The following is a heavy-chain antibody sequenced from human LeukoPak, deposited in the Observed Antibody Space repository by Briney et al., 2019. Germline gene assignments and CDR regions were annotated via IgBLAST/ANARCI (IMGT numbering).Heavy chain of an antibody. D-gene: IGHD6-13*01. CDR3: ARDGIAAAGLPSDY. CDR2: IYTSGST. J-gene: IGHJ4*02. Sequence: PSETLSLTCTVSGGSISSYYWSWIRQPAGKGLEWIGRIYTSGSTNYNPSLKSRVTMSVDTSKNQFSLKLSSVTAADTAVYYCARDGIAAAGLPSDYWGQGTLVTVSS. V-gene: IGHV4-4*07. CDR1: GGSISSYY.